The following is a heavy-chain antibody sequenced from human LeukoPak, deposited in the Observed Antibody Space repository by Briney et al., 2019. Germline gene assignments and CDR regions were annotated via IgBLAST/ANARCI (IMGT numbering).Heavy chain of an antibody. V-gene: IGHV3-23*01. J-gene: IGHJ4*02. CDR3: AKHVSGSLFYFDY. CDR2: ISGTGYNT. D-gene: IGHD3-10*01. CDR1: GFTFRNCA. Sequence: PGGSLRLSCAASGFTFRNCAMSWVRQAPGKGLEWVSGISGTGYNTYYADSVKGRSTISRDNSKNTLYLQMNSLGAEDTAVYYCAKHVSGSLFYFDYWGQRTLVTVSS.